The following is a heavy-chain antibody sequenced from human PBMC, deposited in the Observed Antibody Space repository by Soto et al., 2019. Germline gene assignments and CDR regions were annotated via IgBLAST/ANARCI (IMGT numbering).Heavy chain of an antibody. CDR2: LYPGDYDT. CDR3: ARAIATSYYYDSSGYTWFDP. Sequence: GESLKIACKGTVYSSTSYSIGWVRQMPGKCMERMGLLYPGDYDTRYSPSFQGQVTISADKSISTAYLQWSSQKASDTAMYYCARAIATSYYYDSSGYTWFDPWGQGTLVTV. J-gene: IGHJ5*02. V-gene: IGHV5-51*01. D-gene: IGHD3-22*01. CDR1: VYSSTSYS.